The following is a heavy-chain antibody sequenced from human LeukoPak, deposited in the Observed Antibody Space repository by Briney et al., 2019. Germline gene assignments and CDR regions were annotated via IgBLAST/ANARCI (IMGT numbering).Heavy chain of an antibody. CDR1: GASINSYY. V-gene: IGHV4-4*07. CDR3: ARELPAVSRSFDY. CDR2: KSTSGST. D-gene: IGHD2-2*01. Sequence: SETLSLTCNVSGASINSYYWTWIRQPAGKGLEWIGRKSTSGSTNYNPSLKSRVTMSVDTSRNQFSLRLNSVTAADTAVYYCARELPAVSRSFDYWGQGTLATVSS. J-gene: IGHJ4*02.